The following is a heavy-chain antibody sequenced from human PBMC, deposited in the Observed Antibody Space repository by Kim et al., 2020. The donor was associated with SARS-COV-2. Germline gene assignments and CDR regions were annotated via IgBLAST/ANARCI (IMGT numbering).Heavy chain of an antibody. V-gene: IGHV3-23*01. J-gene: IGHJ4*02. Sequence: ADSVKGRFTISRDKSKNTLYLQMNSLRAEDTAVYYCATDNDYDYVWGSSCWGQGTLVTVSS. CDR3: ATDNDYDYVWGSSC. D-gene: IGHD3-16*01.